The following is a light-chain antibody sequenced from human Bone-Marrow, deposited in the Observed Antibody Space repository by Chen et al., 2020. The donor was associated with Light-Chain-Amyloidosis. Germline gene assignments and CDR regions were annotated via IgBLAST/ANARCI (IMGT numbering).Light chain of an antibody. CDR2: RDT. V-gene: IGLV3-25*03. Sequence: SYELTQPPSVSVSPGQTARITCSGDDLPTKYAYWYQQKPGLAPVLVIHRDTERPSGISERFSGSSSGTTATLTIRGVQAEDEADYHCQSADSSGTYEVIFGGGTKLTVL. CDR3: QSADSSGTYEVI. J-gene: IGLJ2*01. CDR1: DLPTKY.